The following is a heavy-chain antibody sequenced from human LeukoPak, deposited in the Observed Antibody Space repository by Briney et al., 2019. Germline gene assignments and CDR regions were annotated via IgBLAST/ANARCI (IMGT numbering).Heavy chain of an antibody. Sequence: SETLSLTCTVSGGSISSGGYYWSWIRQHPGKGLEWIGYIYYSGSTYYNPSLKSRVTISVDTSKNQFSLKLSSVTAADTAVYYCARGGDRGSYVFDYWGQGTLVTVSS. J-gene: IGHJ4*02. V-gene: IGHV4-31*03. D-gene: IGHD1-26*01. CDR1: GGSISSGGYY. CDR3: ARGGDRGSYVFDY. CDR2: IYYSGST.